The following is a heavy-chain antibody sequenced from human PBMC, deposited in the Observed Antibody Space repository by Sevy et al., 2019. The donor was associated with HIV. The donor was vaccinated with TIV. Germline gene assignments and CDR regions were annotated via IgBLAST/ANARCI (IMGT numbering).Heavy chain of an antibody. CDR1: GFTFSSYN. CDR2: ISSSRSYI. J-gene: IGHJ4*02. V-gene: IGHV3-21*01. CDR3: ARSPPYYDILTGYSDY. D-gene: IGHD3-9*01. Sequence: GGSLRLSCAASGFTFSSYNMNWVRQAPGKGLEWVSSISSSRSYIYYADSVKGRFTISRDNAKNSLYLQMNSLRAEDTALYYCARSPPYYDILTGYSDYWGQGTLVTVSS.